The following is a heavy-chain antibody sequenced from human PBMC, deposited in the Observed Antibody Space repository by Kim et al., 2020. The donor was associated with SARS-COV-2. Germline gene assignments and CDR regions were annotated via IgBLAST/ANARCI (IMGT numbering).Heavy chain of an antibody. CDR2: GRT. V-gene: IGHV3-66*01. J-gene: IGHJ4*02. D-gene: IGHD3-10*01. Sequence: GRTSYADSAKASSTTTRDNSTNTLYLQMNSRRAEDTAVYYCARDDGEFYYWGQGTLFTVSS. CDR3: ARDDGEFYY.